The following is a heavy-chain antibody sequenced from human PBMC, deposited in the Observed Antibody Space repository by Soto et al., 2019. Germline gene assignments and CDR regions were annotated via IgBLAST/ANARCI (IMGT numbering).Heavy chain of an antibody. V-gene: IGHV3-30-3*01. CDR1: GFTFSSYA. CDR2: ISYDGSNK. Sequence: GGSLRLSCAASGFTFSSYAMHWVRQAPGKGLEWVAVISYDGSNKYYADSVKGRFTISRDNSKNTLYLQMNSLRAEDTAVYYCARVGSFVVAATALDYWGQGTLVTVSS. D-gene: IGHD2-15*01. CDR3: ARVGSFVVAATALDY. J-gene: IGHJ4*02.